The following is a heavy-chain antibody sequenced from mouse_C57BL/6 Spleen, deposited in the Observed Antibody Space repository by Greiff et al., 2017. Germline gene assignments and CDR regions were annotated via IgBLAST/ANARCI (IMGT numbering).Heavy chain of an antibody. J-gene: IGHJ4*01. D-gene: IGHD1-1*01. CDR2: IYPGDGDT. CDR3: ANYYYGSSYEAMDY. Sequence: QVQLQQSGPELVKPGASVKISCKASGYAFSSSWMNWVKQRPGKGLEWIGRIYPGDGDTNYNGKFKGKATLTADKSSSPAYMQLSSLTSEDSAVYFCANYYYGSSYEAMDYWGQGTSVTVSS. CDR1: GYAFSSSW. V-gene: IGHV1-82*01.